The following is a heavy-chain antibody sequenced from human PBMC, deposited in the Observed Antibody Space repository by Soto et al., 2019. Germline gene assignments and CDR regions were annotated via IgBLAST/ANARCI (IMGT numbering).Heavy chain of an antibody. V-gene: IGHV3-49*03. J-gene: IGHJ4*02. CDR2: IRSKAYGGTT. CDR1: GFTFGDYA. D-gene: IGHD6-6*01. Sequence: GGSLRLSCTASGFTFGDYAMSWFRQAPGKGLEWVGFIRSKAYGGTTEYAASVKGRFTISRDDSKSIAYLQMNSLKTEDTAVYYCTRGAQYSSSSALDYWGQGTLVTVSS. CDR3: TRGAQYSSSSALDY.